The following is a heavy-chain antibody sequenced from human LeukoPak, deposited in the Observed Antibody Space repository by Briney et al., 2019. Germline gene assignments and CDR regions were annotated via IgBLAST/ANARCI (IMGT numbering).Heavy chain of an antibody. CDR2: IYTTET. D-gene: IGHD1-7*01. V-gene: IGHV4-4*07. Sequence: SETLSLTCTVSGGSISSYPWSWIRPPAGKGLEWIGRIYTTETNYNPSLKSRVTMSVDTSKNQISLRLSSVTAADTAVYYCARGGNYGHFDDWGQGTLVTVSS. CDR3: ARGGNYGHFDD. CDR1: GGSISSYP. J-gene: IGHJ4*02.